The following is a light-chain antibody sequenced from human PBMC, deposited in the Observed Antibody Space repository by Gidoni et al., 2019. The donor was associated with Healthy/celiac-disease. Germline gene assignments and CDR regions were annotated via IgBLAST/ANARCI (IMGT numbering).Light chain of an antibody. CDR1: QSVSSSY. V-gene: IGKV3-20*01. CDR2: GAS. CDR3: QQYGSSPWT. J-gene: IGKJ1*01. Sequence: EIVLTQSPGTMSPGERATLSCRASQSVSSSYLAWYQQKPGQAPRLLIYGASSRATGIPDRFSGSGSGTDFTLTISRLEPEDFAVYYCQQYGSSPWTFGQGTKVEIK.